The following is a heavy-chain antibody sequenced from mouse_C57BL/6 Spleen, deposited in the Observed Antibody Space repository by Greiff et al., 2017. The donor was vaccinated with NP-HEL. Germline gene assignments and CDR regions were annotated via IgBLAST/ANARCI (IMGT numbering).Heavy chain of an antibody. CDR2: ISDGGSYT. D-gene: IGHD1-1*02. J-gene: IGHJ2*01. CDR3: ARERSYGYFDY. V-gene: IGHV5-4*01. Sequence: EVKLMESGGGLVKPGGSLKLSCAASGFTFSSYAMSWVRQTPEKRLEWVATISDGGSYTYYPDNVKGRFTISRDNAKNNLYLQMSHLKSEDTAMYYCARERSYGYFDYWGQGTTLTVSS. CDR1: GFTFSSYA.